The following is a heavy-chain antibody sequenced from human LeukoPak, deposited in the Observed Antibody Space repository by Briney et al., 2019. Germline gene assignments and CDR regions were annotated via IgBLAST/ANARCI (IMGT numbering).Heavy chain of an antibody. J-gene: IGHJ4*02. D-gene: IGHD5-12*01. CDR2: ISSSSSYI. CDR1: GFTFSSYS. Sequence: GGSLRLSCAASGFTFSSYSMNWVRQAPGKGLEWVSSISSSSSYIYYADSVKGRFTISRDNAKNSLYLQMNSLRAEDTAVYYCARDGSSGYEIGYFDYWGQGTLVTVSS. CDR3: ARDGSSGYEIGYFDY. V-gene: IGHV3-21*01.